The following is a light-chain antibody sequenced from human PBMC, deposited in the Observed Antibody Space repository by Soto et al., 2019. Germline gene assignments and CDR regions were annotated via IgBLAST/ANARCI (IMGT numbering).Light chain of an antibody. Sequence: DIVMTQSPDSLAVSLGERSTINCKSSQSVLYSSNNKNYLAWYQQKPGQPPELLIYWSSTRESGVPDRVSGSGSGADCTLTISSLQAKDVAVYYCQQYYSTPPTFGQGGKVEVK. J-gene: IGKJ1*01. CDR3: QQYYSTPPT. CDR1: QSVLYSSNNKNY. V-gene: IGKV4-1*01. CDR2: WSS.